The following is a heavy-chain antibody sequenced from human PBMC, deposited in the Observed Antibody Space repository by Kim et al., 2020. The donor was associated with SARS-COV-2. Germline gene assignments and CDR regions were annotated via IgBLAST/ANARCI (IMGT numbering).Heavy chain of an antibody. D-gene: IGHD3-3*01. J-gene: IGHJ4*02. Sequence: SETLSLTCTVSGASISSSSYYWGWIRQPPGKGLEWIGSVYYTGSTYYNPSLKSRVTISVDTSKNQFSLKLSSVTAADTAVYYCARHFGGTSVRFLGLSQFDYWGQGTLVTVSS. CDR2: VYYTGST. CDR1: GASISSSSYY. CDR3: ARHFGGTSVRFLGLSQFDY. V-gene: IGHV4-39*01.